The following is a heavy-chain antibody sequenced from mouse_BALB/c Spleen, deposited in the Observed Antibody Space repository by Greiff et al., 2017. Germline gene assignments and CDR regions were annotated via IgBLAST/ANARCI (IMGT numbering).Heavy chain of an antibody. CDR2: ISSGGST. CDR1: GFTFSSYA. V-gene: IGHV5-6-5*01. Sequence: DVQLVESGGGLVKPGGSLKLSCAASGFTFSSYAMSWVRQTPEKRLEWVASISSGGSTYYPDSVKGRFTISRDNARNILYLQMSSLRSEDTAMYYCARGGRDWYFDVWGAGTTVTVSS. J-gene: IGHJ1*01. CDR3: ARGGRDWYFDV.